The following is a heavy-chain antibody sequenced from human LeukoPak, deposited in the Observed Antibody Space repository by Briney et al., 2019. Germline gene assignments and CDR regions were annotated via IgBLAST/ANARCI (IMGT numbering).Heavy chain of an antibody. CDR1: GFTFSSYA. CDR2: ISGSGGST. V-gene: IGHV3-23*01. J-gene: IGHJ4*02. Sequence: PGGSLRLSCAASGFTFSSYAMSWVRQAPGKGLEWVSGISGSGGSTYYADSVKGRFTISRDNSQNTLYLQMNSLRAEDTAVYYCAKDRERVEVAGYYFDCWGQGTPVTVSS. D-gene: IGHD6-19*01. CDR3: AKDRERVEVAGYYFDC.